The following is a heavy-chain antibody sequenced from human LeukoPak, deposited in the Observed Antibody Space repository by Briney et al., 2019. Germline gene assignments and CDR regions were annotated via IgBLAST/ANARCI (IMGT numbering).Heavy chain of an antibody. Sequence: SETLSLTCAVYGGSFSGYYWSWIRQPPGKGLEWIGEINHSGSTNYNPSLKSRVTISVDTSKNQFSLKLSSVTAADTAVYYCASLGGLPFDPRGQGTLVTVSS. V-gene: IGHV4-34*01. J-gene: IGHJ5*02. CDR2: INHSGST. CDR1: GGSFSGYY. CDR3: ASLGGLPFDP. D-gene: IGHD5-12*01.